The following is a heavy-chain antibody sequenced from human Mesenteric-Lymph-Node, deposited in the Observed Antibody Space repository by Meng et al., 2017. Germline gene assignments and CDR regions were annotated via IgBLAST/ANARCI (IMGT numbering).Heavy chain of an antibody. V-gene: IGHV4-4*02. CDR2: IYHSGST. CDR1: GGSISSSNW. CDR3: AREPNFCSGGSCYGLNFDY. Sequence: SETLSLTCAVSGGSISSSNWWSWVRQPPGQGLEWIGEIYHSGSTNYNSSLKSRVTISVDKSKNQFSLKLSSVTAADTAVYYCAREPNFCSGGSCYGLNFDYWGQGTLVTVSS. D-gene: IGHD2-15*01. J-gene: IGHJ4*02.